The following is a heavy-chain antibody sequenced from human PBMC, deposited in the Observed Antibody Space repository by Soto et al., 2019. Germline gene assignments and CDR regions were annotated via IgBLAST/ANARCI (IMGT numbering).Heavy chain of an antibody. V-gene: IGHV1-2*02. D-gene: IGHD2-15*01. Sequence: ASVKVSCKASGYTFSGYYMHWVRQAPGQGLEWMGWINPNSGGTNYAQKFQGRVTMTRDTSISTAYMELSRLRSDDTAVYYCARPPMRYCSGGSCYSGRYYFDYWCQGTLVTVSS. CDR1: GYTFSGYY. CDR2: INPNSGGT. CDR3: ARPPMRYCSGGSCYSGRYYFDY. J-gene: IGHJ4*02.